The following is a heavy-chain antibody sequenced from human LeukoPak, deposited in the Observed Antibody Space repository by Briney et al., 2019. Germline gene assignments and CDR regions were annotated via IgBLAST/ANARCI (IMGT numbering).Heavy chain of an antibody. D-gene: IGHD2-2*01. CDR3: ARCKGVPAAVIDY. Sequence: PGGSLRLSCAASGFTFSSYSMNWVRQAPGKGLEWVSSISSSSSYIYYADSVKGRFTISRDNAKYSLYLQMNSLRAEDTAVYYCARCKGVPAAVIDYWGQGTLVTVSS. J-gene: IGHJ4*02. CDR2: ISSSSSYI. V-gene: IGHV3-21*01. CDR1: GFTFSSYS.